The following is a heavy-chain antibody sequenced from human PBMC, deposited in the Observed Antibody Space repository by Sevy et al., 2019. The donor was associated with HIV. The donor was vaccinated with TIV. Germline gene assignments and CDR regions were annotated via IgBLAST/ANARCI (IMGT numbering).Heavy chain of an antibody. CDR3: ARGHSGYDYWNY. Sequence: SETLSLTCTVSGASISSYYWSWIRQPPGKGLEWIGYIYYSRSTNYNPSLKSRVTISVDMSKNQFSLKLSSVTAAVTAMYYCARGHSGYDYWNYWGQGTLVTVSS. CDR2: IYYSRST. V-gene: IGHV4-59*01. J-gene: IGHJ4*02. D-gene: IGHD5-12*01. CDR1: GASISSYY.